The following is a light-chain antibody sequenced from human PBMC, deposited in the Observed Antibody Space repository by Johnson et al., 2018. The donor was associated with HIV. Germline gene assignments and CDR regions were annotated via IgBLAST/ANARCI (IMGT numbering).Light chain of an antibody. CDR1: SSNIGNNY. V-gene: IGLV1-51*01. Sequence: QSVLTQPPSVSAAPGQKVTISCSGSSSNIGNNYVSWYQQLPGTAPKLLIYDNNKRPSGIPDRFSGSKSGTSATLGITGLQTGDEADYYCGTWERSLSVFYVFGTGTKVTVL. CDR2: DNN. J-gene: IGLJ1*01. CDR3: GTWERSLSVFYV.